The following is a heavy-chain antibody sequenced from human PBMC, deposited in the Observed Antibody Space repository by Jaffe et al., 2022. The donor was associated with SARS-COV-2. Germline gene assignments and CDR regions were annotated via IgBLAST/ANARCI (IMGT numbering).Heavy chain of an antibody. J-gene: IGHJ4*02. CDR1: GYSFTSYW. CDR2: IYPGDSDT. Sequence: EVQLVQSGAEVKKPGESLKISCKGSGYSFTSYWIGWVRQMPGKGLEWMGIIYPGDSDTRYSPSFQGQVTISADKSISTAYLQWSSLKASDTAMYYCARLLSISAAGTGYFDYWGQGTLVTVSS. D-gene: IGHD6-13*01. V-gene: IGHV5-51*01. CDR3: ARLLSISAAGTGYFDY.